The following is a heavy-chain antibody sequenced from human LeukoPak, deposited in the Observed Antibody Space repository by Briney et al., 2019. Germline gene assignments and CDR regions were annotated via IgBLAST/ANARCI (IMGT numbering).Heavy chain of an antibody. J-gene: IGHJ3*02. CDR1: GASISSYY. Sequence: SETLSLTCTVSGASISSYYWSWLRQPPGKGLEYIGYTHYSGSTNYNPSLKSRVTISLDTSGNQFSLKLSSVTAADTAVYYCARVLFTEEDAFDIWGQGTMVTVSS. CDR3: ARVLFTEEDAFDI. V-gene: IGHV4-59*01. CDR2: THYSGST.